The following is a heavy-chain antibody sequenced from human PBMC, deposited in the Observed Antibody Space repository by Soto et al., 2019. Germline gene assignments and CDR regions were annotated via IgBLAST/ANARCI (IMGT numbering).Heavy chain of an antibody. CDR3: ARGPGYYDSSGSYYYYYYGMDV. D-gene: IGHD3-22*01. J-gene: IGHJ6*02. Sequence: SETLSLTCTVSGGSISSADYYWSWIRQPPGKGLEWIGYIYYSGSTYYNPSLKSRVTISVDTSKNQFSLKLSSVTAADTAVYYCARGPGYYDSSGSYYYYYYGMDVWGQGTTVTVSS. CDR1: GGSISSADYY. CDR2: IYYSGST. V-gene: IGHV4-30-4*01.